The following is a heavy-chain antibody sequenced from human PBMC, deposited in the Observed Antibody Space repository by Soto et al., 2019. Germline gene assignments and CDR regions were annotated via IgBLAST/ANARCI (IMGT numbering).Heavy chain of an antibody. V-gene: IGHV3-23*01. CDR1: GLTFSSYA. D-gene: IGHD3-3*01. Sequence: GGSLRLSCAASGLTFSSYAMSWVRQAPGKGLEWVSAISGSGGSTYYADPVKGRFTISRDNSKNTLYLQMNSLRAEDTAVYYCAKDRPPPQYYDFWSGYRPNYYGMDVWGQGTTVTVS. J-gene: IGHJ6*02. CDR2: ISGSGGST. CDR3: AKDRPPPQYYDFWSGYRPNYYGMDV.